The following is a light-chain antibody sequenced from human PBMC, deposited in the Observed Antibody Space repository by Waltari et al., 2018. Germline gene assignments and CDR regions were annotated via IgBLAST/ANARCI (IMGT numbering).Light chain of an antibody. CDR1: QDISNY. V-gene: IGKV1-33*01. Sequence: DIQMTQSPSSLSASVGDRVTITCQASQDISNYLNWYQQKPGKAPKLLIYDASDLETGVPSRFSGSGSVTDFTFTISSLHPEDIATYYCQQYDNLPITFGQGTRLEIK. J-gene: IGKJ5*01. CDR3: QQYDNLPIT. CDR2: DAS.